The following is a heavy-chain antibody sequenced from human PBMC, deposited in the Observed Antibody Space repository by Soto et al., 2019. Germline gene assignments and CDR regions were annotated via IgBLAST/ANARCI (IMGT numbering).Heavy chain of an antibody. V-gene: IGHV3-23*01. CDR1: GFTFSTYA. Sequence: PGGSLRLSCAVSGFTFSTYAMNWVRQTPGKGLEWVSTTSASGGGSYYADSVKGRFTISRDNGKSTVYLQMNSLRAEDTALYYCTRDSTPRSGTGTFDPWGQGTLVTVSS. CDR3: TRDSTPRSGTGTFDP. J-gene: IGHJ5*02. D-gene: IGHD1-1*01. CDR2: TSASGGGS.